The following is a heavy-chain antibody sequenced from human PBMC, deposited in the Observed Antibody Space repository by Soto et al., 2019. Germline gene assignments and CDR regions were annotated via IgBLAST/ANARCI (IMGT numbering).Heavy chain of an antibody. CDR1: GFTFSSYA. Sequence: EVQLLESGGGLVQPGGSLRLSCAASGFTFSSYAMSWVRQAPGKGLEWVSAISGSGGSTYYADSVKGRFTISRDNSKNTLYLQMNSLRAEDTAVYYCAKERTSGIAARFNYFDYWGQGTLVTVSS. D-gene: IGHD6-6*01. J-gene: IGHJ4*02. CDR3: AKERTSGIAARFNYFDY. V-gene: IGHV3-23*01. CDR2: ISGSGGST.